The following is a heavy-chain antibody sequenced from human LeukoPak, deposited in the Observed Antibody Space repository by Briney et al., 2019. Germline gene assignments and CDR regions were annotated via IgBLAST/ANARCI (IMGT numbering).Heavy chain of an antibody. CDR2: INKGGRST. CDR1: GMIFNNHW. D-gene: IGHD3/OR15-3a*01. Sequence: PGGSLRLSCAAFGMIFNNHWMHWVRHAPGKGLVWVARINKGGRSTTYADSVKGRFTISRDNAKNTLSLQMNSLRAEDTALYYCVRDVRGIGQDYYYMDVWGKGTTVTVSS. J-gene: IGHJ6*03. V-gene: IGHV3-74*01. CDR3: VRDVRGIGQDYYYMDV.